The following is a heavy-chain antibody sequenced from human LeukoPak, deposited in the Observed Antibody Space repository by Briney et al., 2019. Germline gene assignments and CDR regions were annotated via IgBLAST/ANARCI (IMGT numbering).Heavy chain of an antibody. CDR2: IKQDGSEK. Sequence: GGSLRRSCAGSRFTFSNYWVSWVRQAPGKGLEWVANIKQDGSEKYYVDSVKGRFTISRDNAKNSLYLQMNSLRAEDTAVYYCARGRTIFGVVMAYFDYWGQGTLVTVSS. D-gene: IGHD3-3*01. CDR1: RFTFSNYW. J-gene: IGHJ4*02. CDR3: ARGRTIFGVVMAYFDY. V-gene: IGHV3-7*01.